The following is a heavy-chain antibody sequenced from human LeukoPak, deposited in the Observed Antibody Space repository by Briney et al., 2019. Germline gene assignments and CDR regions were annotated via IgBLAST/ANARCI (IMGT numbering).Heavy chain of an antibody. CDR1: RFTFSSYS. J-gene: IGHJ4*02. Sequence: GGSLRLSCAASRFTFSSYSMNWVRQAPGKGLEWVSSISSSGSYIYHADSVKGRFTISRDNAKNSLYLQMNSLRAEDTAVYCCARATDWGQGTLVTVSS. CDR2: ISSSGSYI. CDR3: ARATD. V-gene: IGHV3-21*01. D-gene: IGHD1-1*01.